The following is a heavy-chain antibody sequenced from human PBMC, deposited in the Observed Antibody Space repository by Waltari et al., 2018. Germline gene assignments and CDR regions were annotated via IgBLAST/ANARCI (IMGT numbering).Heavy chain of an antibody. CDR2: TYYRSKWYF. Sequence: QVHLQHSVPGLVKPSQTLSLTCAIPGDSLSRTSGSWNWVRPFPSGGLEWLGRTYYRSKWYFDYAVSVKSRITINPDTTKNQFSRQLNSVTPDDTAVYYCTRGWELEYWGQGTLVTVSS. D-gene: IGHD1-26*01. V-gene: IGHV6-1*01. J-gene: IGHJ4*02. CDR1: GDSLSRTSGS. CDR3: TRGWELEY.